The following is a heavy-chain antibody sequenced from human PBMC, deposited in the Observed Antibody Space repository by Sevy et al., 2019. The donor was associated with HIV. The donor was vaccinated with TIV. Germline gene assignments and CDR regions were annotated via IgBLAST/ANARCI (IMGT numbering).Heavy chain of an antibody. CDR1: GYTFTDYY. CDR3: ARASHVSGSYTNDY. D-gene: IGHD3-10*01. J-gene: IGHJ4*02. V-gene: IGHV1-2*02. Sequence: ASVKVSCRASGYTFTDYYLHWVRQTPGQGLEWMGWINPNNGGTEYAQRFQGRVAMTRDTSISTVYMELSRLRSDDTAVYYCARASHVSGSYTNDYWGQRTLVTVSS. CDR2: INPNNGGT.